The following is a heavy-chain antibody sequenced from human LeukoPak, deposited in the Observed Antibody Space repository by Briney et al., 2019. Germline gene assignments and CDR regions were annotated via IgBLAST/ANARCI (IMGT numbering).Heavy chain of an antibody. D-gene: IGHD4-17*01. CDR3: ARALHLYGDYRVDYFDY. CDR2: ISGYNGNT. CDR1: GYTFTSYG. V-gene: IGHV1-18*01. Sequence: ASVKVSCKASGYTFTSYGISWVRQAPGQGLEWMGWISGYNGNTNYAQKLQGRVTMTTDTSTSTAYMELSSLRSEDTAVYYCARALHLYGDYRVDYFDYWGQGTLVTVSS. J-gene: IGHJ4*02.